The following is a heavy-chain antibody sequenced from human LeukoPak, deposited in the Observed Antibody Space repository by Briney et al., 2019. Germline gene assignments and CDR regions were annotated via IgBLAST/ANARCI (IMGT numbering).Heavy chain of an antibody. CDR2: ITTYSGNT. CDR1: GYTFTTYG. Sequence: ASVKVSCKASGYTFTTYGISWVRQAPGQGLEWMGWITTYSGNTYYAQKLQGRVTMTTDTSTSTAYMELRSLRSDVTAVYYCATPLIGQGVSLGYWGQGTLVTVSS. V-gene: IGHV1-18*01. CDR3: ATPLIGQGVSLGY. J-gene: IGHJ4*02. D-gene: IGHD3-16*01.